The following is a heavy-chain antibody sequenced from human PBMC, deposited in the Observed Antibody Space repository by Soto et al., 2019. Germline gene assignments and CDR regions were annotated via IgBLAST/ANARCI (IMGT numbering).Heavy chain of an antibody. CDR1: GYTFTQYY. CDR3: ARVGPLRNSGRDYYNGMDV. V-gene: IGHV1-46*01. D-gene: IGHD3-9*01. J-gene: IGHJ6*02. CDR2: INPSVGRT. Sequence: QVQLVQSGAGVKKPGASVRLSCKTSGYTFTQYYIHWVQQAPGQGLVWMGVINPSVGRTSYAQRFQDRLTLTRDTSTSTVYMELSSLSSDDTAVYYCARVGPLRNSGRDYYNGMDVWGQGTTVIVSS.